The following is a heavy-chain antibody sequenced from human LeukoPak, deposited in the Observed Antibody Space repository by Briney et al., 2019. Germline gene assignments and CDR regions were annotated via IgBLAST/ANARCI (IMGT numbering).Heavy chain of an antibody. CDR3: ASSPNYDFWSGYLDY. CDR2: IYSGGST. V-gene: IGHV3-66*01. Sequence: QTGGSLRLSCAASGFTFSSYWMSWVRQAPGKGLEWVSVIYSGGSTHYADSVKGRFTISRDNPKNTLYLQMNSLRAEDTAVYYCASSPNYDFWSGYLDYWGQGTLVTVSS. J-gene: IGHJ4*02. D-gene: IGHD3-3*01. CDR1: GFTFSSYW.